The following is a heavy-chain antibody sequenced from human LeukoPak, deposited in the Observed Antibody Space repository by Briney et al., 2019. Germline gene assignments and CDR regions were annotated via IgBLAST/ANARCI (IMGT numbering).Heavy chain of an antibody. D-gene: IGHD6-19*01. Sequence: GGSLRLSGAASGFTFSSYEMNWVRQAPGKGLEWVSYISSSGSTIYYADSVKGRFTISRDNAKNSLYLQMNSLRAEDTAVYYCARGTSSGWLTPLDYWGQGTLVTVSS. CDR1: GFTFSSYE. V-gene: IGHV3-48*03. J-gene: IGHJ4*02. CDR3: ARGTSSGWLTPLDY. CDR2: ISSSGSTI.